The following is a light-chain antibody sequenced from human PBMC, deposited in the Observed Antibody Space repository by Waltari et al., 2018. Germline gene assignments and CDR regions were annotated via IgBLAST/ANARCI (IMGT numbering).Light chain of an antibody. CDR1: QSISTH. Sequence: DFQMTHSPASLSASVGDRGTITGRASQSISTHLNWYQQKPGKAPNLLIYDASSLQSGVPSRFSGSGSGTDFTLPISSLQPEDFATYYCQQSYSPLTFGGGTKVESK. V-gene: IGKV1-39*01. CDR2: DAS. CDR3: QQSYSPLT. J-gene: IGKJ4*01.